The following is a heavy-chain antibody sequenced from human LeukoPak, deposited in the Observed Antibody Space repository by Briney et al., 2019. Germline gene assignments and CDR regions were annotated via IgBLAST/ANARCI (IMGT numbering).Heavy chain of an antibody. CDR2: IYHSGSP. CDR1: GGSISSSNW. Sequence: SGTLSLTCAVSGGSISSSNWWSWVRQPPGKGLGWIGEIYHSGSPNYNPSLKSRVTISVDKSKNQFSLKLSSVTAADTAVYYCARGRITFGGVIVLDYWGQGTLVTVSS. V-gene: IGHV4-4*02. J-gene: IGHJ4*02. CDR3: ARGRITFGGVIVLDY. D-gene: IGHD3-16*02.